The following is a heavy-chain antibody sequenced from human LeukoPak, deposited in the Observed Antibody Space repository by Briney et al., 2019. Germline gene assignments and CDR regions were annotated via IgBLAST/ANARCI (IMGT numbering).Heavy chain of an antibody. Sequence: GGSLRLSCAASGFTFSSYEMNWVRQAPGKGLEWVSWISSSGSSIYYADSVKGRFTISRDNAKNSLYLQMHSPRAEDTAVYYCARNPSSSWFVDCWGQGTLVTVSS. CDR2: ISSSGSSI. CDR3: ARNPSSSWFVDC. D-gene: IGHD6-13*01. J-gene: IGHJ4*02. V-gene: IGHV3-48*03. CDR1: GFTFSSYE.